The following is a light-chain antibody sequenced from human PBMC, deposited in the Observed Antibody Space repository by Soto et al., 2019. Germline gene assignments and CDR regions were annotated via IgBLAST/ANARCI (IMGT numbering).Light chain of an antibody. CDR3: QQLNAYPIT. Sequence: DIQMTQSPSSLSASXXXXXXXXXXASQGIGSYVAWYQQKPGKAPKLMIYTVSTLQSGVPSRFSGSGSGTDFTLTISSLQPKDFATYYCQQLNAYPITFGQGTRLEIK. V-gene: IGKV1-9*01. CDR1: QGIGSY. J-gene: IGKJ5*01. CDR2: TVS.